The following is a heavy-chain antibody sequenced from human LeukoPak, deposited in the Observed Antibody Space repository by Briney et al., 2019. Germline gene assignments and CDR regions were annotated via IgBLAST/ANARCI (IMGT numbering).Heavy chain of an antibody. CDR3: ARYESSQAVSGGYHY. D-gene: IGHD3-22*01. CDR1: RASVTSHH. J-gene: IGHJ4*02. CDR2: VHFSGST. V-gene: IGHV4-4*07. Sequence: PSETLSLTCTVSRASVTSHHWAWIWQPAGKGVEWVGRVHFSGSTDYNLSLRSRVDIPLEGSKNEICWTLKCISAADKAVLCCARYESSQAVSGGYHYWGRGLLVTVSS.